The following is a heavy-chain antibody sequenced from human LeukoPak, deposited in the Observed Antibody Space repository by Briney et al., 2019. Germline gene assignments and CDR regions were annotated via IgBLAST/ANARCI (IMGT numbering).Heavy chain of an antibody. D-gene: IGHD3-22*01. V-gene: IGHV4-4*02. CDR1: GGSISSSNW. CDR3: ARRVIVVVIPSWFDP. Sequence: PSETLSLTCAVSGGSISSSNWWSWVRQPPGKGLERIGEIYHSGSTNYNPSLKSRVTISVDKSKNQFSLKLSSVTAADTAVYYCARRVIVVVIPSWFDPWGQGTLVTVSS. CDR2: IYHSGST. J-gene: IGHJ5*02.